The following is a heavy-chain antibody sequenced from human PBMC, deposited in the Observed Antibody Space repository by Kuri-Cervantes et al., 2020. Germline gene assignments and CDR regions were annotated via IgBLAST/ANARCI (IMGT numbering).Heavy chain of an antibody. J-gene: IGHJ1*01. Sequence: GSLRLSCAVSGYSISSGYYWGWIRQPPGKGLEWIGYIHYSGSTYYNPSLKSRVTISVDTSKNHFSLQLNSVTPEDTAGYYCSNIQNWGQGTPVTSPQ. CDR3: SNIQN. CDR2: IHYSGST. CDR1: GYSISSGYY. V-gene: IGHV4-38-2*01.